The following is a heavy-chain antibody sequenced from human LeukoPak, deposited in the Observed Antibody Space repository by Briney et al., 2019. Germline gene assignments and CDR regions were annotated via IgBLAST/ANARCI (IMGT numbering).Heavy chain of an antibody. J-gene: IGHJ4*02. CDR3: AKEQYPDIVVVVSATQFDY. D-gene: IGHD2-15*01. Sequence: QPGGSLRLSCAASGFTFSSYAMSGVRQAPGKGLEWVSAISGSGGSTYYADSVKGRFTISRDNSKNTLYLQMNSLRAEDTAVYYCAKEQYPDIVVVVSATQFDYWGQGTLVTVSS. CDR2: ISGSGGST. CDR1: GFTFSSYA. V-gene: IGHV3-23*01.